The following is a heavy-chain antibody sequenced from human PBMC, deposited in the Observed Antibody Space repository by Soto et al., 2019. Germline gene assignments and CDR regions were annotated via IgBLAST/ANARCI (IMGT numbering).Heavy chain of an antibody. Sequence: ASVKVSCKVSGYTLTELSMHWVRQAPGKGLAWMGGFDPEDGETVYAQKFQGRVTMTEDTSTDTAYMELSSLRSEDTAVYYCATDKSDYYDSSGYRWAFDIWGQGTMVTVSS. V-gene: IGHV1-24*01. CDR3: ATDKSDYYDSSGYRWAFDI. CDR1: GYTLTELS. CDR2: FDPEDGET. D-gene: IGHD3-22*01. J-gene: IGHJ3*02.